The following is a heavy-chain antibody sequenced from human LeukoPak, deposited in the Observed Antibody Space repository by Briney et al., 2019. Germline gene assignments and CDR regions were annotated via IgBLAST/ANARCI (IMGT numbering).Heavy chain of an antibody. CDR1: GYTFTSYD. CDR3: ARGQRLSGNYFLGGQ. D-gene: IGHD1-26*01. CDR2: MNPNSGNT. V-gene: IGHV1-8*01. J-gene: IGHJ4*02. Sequence: GASVKVSCKASGYTFTSYDINWVRQATGQGLEWMGWMNPNSGNTGYTQKFQARVTMTRNTSISTAYTELSSLKSEDTAVYYCARGQRLSGNYFLGGQWGQGTLVTVSS.